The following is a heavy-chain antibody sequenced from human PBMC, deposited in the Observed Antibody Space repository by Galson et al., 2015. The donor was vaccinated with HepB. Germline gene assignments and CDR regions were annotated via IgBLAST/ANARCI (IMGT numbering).Heavy chain of an antibody. CDR3: VTDVYGSGSYYPNFAY. Sequence: SVKVSCKVSGYTLNELFTHWVRQAPGKGLEWMGGFDPEDGEIIYAHKLQGRATVTEDTSTDTVYMELSSLRSEDTAVYYCVTDVYGSGSYYPNFAYWGQGTLVTVSS. CDR1: GYTLNELF. V-gene: IGHV1-24*01. D-gene: IGHD3-10*01. J-gene: IGHJ4*02. CDR2: FDPEDGEI.